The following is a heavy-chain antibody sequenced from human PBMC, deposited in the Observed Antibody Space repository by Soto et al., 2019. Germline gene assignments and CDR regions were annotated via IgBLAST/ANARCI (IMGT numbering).Heavy chain of an antibody. CDR2: IYYSGST. Sequence: QVQLQESGPGLVKPSETLSLTCTVSGGSISSYYWSWIRQPPGKGLEWIGYIYYSGSTNYNPSLKSRVTISVDTSKNQFSLKLSSVTAADTAVYYCARSPPVDSSGHYVFDYWGQGTLVTVSS. D-gene: IGHD3-22*01. V-gene: IGHV4-59*01. J-gene: IGHJ4*02. CDR3: ARSPPVDSSGHYVFDY. CDR1: GGSISSYY.